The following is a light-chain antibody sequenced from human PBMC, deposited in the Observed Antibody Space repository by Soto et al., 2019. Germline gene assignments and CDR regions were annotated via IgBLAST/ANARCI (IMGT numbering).Light chain of an antibody. CDR1: QSVSSY. J-gene: IGKJ5*01. V-gene: IGKV3-11*01. Sequence: EIVLTQSPATLSLSPGERATLSCSASQSVSSYLAWYQQKPCQAPRLLIYDASNRATGIAARFSGSGSGTDFTLTISSLEPEDFAVYYCQQRSNWPSFGQGTRLEIK. CDR3: QQRSNWPS. CDR2: DAS.